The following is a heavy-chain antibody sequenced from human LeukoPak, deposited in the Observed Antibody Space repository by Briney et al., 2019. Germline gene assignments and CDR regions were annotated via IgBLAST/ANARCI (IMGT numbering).Heavy chain of an antibody. CDR2: IKQDGSEK. Sequence: GGSLRLSCAASGFTFSSYWMSWVRQAPGKGLEWVANIKQDGSEKYYVDSVKGRFTISRDNAKNSLYLQMNSLRAEDTAVYYCARGGSSWYPALWYFDLWGRGTLVTVSS. J-gene: IGHJ2*01. CDR1: GFTFSSYW. D-gene: IGHD6-13*01. CDR3: ARGGSSWYPALWYFDL. V-gene: IGHV3-7*01.